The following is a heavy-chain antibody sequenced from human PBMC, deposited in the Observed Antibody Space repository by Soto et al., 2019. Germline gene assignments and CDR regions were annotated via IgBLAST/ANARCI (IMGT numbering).Heavy chain of an antibody. CDR1: GFTVSSTY. Sequence: GGSLRLSCAASGFTVSSTYMSWVRQAPGKGLEWVSLTQSGGPTYYADSVKGRFTISRDTSENTVPLQMDSLRAEDTAVYYCPRDDVLCDGGRCYGVPLGVWGKGNTVAACS. CDR2: TQSGGPT. V-gene: IGHV3-66*01. CDR3: PRDDVLCDGGRCYGVPLGV. D-gene: IGHD2-15*01. J-gene: IGHJ6*01.